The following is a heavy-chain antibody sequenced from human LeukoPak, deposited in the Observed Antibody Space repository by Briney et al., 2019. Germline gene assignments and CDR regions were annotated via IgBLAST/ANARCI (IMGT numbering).Heavy chain of an antibody. V-gene: IGHV1-24*01. CDR3: ARDLPITMVRGVIPKGGFDY. Sequence: ASVKVSCKVSGYTLTELSMHWVRQAPGKGLEWMGGFDPEDGETIYAQKFQGRVTMTEDTSTDTAYMELSSLRSEDTAVYYCARDLPITMVRGVIPKGGFDYWGQGTLVTVSS. CDR2: FDPEDGET. CDR1: GYTLTELS. J-gene: IGHJ4*02. D-gene: IGHD3-10*01.